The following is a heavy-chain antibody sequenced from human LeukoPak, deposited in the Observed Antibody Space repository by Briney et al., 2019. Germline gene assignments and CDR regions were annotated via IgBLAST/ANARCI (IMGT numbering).Heavy chain of an antibody. CDR2: IRYDGSNK. Sequence: GGSMRLSCAASGFTLSSYGMHWVRQAPGKGLEWVAFIRYDGSNKYYADSVKGRFTISRDNSKNTLYLQMNGLRAEDTAMYYCAKVSLNMVNDAFDIWGQGTMVSVSS. V-gene: IGHV3-30*02. CDR3: AKVSLNMVNDAFDI. J-gene: IGHJ3*02. D-gene: IGHD4/OR15-4a*01. CDR1: GFTLSSYG.